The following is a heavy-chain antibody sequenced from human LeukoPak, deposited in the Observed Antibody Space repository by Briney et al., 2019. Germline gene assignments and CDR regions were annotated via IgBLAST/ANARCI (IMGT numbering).Heavy chain of an antibody. Sequence: KASDTLSLTCTVSGASISSYYWSWIRQPPGKGLDWIGYIFYSGSPNYNPSPKSRVSISVDTSKNQFSLKLSSVTAADTAVYYCARGDFYYYYYMDVWGQGTTVTISS. CDR1: GASISSYY. J-gene: IGHJ6*03. CDR2: IFYSGSP. CDR3: ARGDFYYYYYMDV. V-gene: IGHV4-59*07.